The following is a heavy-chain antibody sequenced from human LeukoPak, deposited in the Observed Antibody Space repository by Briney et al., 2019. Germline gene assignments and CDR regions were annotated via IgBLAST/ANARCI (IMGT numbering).Heavy chain of an antibody. CDR2: IRYDGSNK. CDR1: GFTFSSYG. J-gene: IGHJ6*03. CDR3: AKDRALHYYYYYMDV. V-gene: IGHV3-30*02. D-gene: IGHD1-26*01. Sequence: GGSLRLSCAASGFTFSSYGMHWVRQAPGKGLEWVAFIRYDGSNKYYVDSVKGRFTISRDNSKNTLYLQMNSLRAEDTAVYYCAKDRALHYYYYYMDVWGKGTTVTVSS.